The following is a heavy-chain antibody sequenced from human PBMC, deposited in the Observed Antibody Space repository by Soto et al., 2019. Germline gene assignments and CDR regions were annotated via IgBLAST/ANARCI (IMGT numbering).Heavy chain of an antibody. Sequence: QVQLQESGPGLVKPSQTLSLTCTVSGGSISSGGYYWSWIRQHPGKGLEWIGYSHFSGRHYYNPSLRSRVTISADMSNNQFSLRMNSVTAADTAVYYCARGQLVWYGDLTPYYHGMDVWGQGTTVTVAS. D-gene: IGHD3-10*01. J-gene: IGHJ6*02. CDR1: GGSISSGGYY. CDR3: ARGQLVWYGDLTPYYHGMDV. CDR2: SHFSGRH. V-gene: IGHV4-31*03.